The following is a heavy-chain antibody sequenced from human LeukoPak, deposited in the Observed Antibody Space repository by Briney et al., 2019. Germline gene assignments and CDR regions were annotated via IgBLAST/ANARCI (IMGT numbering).Heavy chain of an antibody. CDR2: IWYDGSNK. D-gene: IGHD3-3*01. Sequence: GRSLGLSCAASGFTFSTYGMHWVRQAPGKGLEWMAMIWYDGSNKYYADSVKGRFTISRDNSKNTRSLQMNSLRADDTAVYYCARDGAIWSGYPYYFDYWGQGTLVTVSS. V-gene: IGHV3-33*01. J-gene: IGHJ4*02. CDR1: GFTFSTYG. CDR3: ARDGAIWSGYPYYFDY.